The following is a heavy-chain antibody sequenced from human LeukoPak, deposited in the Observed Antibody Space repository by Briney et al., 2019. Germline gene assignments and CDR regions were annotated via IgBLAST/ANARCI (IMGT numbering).Heavy chain of an antibody. CDR1: GFTFSRFW. V-gene: IGHV3-7*04. CDR3: ARAVPGFDC. CDR2: INQDESRK. Sequence: GGSLRLSCAASGFTFSRFWMSWVRQAPGKGLEWVASINQDESRKHYADSVKGRFTISRDDAKNSVYLQMNSLTAEDTAVYYCARAVPGFDCWGQGTLVTVSS. J-gene: IGHJ4*02.